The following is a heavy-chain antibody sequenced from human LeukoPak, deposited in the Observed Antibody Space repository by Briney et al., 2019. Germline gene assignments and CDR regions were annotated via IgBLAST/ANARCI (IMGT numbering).Heavy chain of an antibody. CDR3: ARDRVVVVPAAYWFDP. J-gene: IGHJ5*02. Sequence: GGSLRLSCAASGFTFSSYGMHWVRQAPGKGLEWGAVIWYDGSNKYYADSVKGRFTISRDNSKNTLYLQMNSLRAEDTAVYYCARDRVVVVPAAYWFDPWGQGTLVTVSS. CDR1: GFTFSSYG. D-gene: IGHD2-2*01. V-gene: IGHV3-33*01. CDR2: IWYDGSNK.